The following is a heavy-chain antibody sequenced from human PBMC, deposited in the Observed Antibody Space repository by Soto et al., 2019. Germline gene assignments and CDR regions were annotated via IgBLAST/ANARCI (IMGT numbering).Heavy chain of an antibody. Sequence: GGSLRLSCAASGFTFDDYAMHWVRQAPGKGLEWVSGISWNSGSIGYADSVKGRFTISRDNAKNSLYLQMNSLRAEDTALYYCAKDIGAAAADDYDAFDIWGQGTMVTVSS. V-gene: IGHV3-9*01. D-gene: IGHD6-13*01. CDR1: GFTFDDYA. CDR2: ISWNSGSI. CDR3: AKDIGAAAADDYDAFDI. J-gene: IGHJ3*02.